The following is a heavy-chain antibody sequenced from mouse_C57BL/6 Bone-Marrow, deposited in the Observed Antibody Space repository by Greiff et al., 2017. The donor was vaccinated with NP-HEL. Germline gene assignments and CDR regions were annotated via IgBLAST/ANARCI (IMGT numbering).Heavy chain of an antibody. Sequence: EVQRVESGGGLVQPGGSMKLSCAASGFTFSDAWMDWVRQSPEKGLEWVAEIRNKANNHATYYAESVKGRFTISRDDSKSSVYLQMNSLRAEDTGIYYCRYYYGSSWYFDVWGTGTTVTVSS. V-gene: IGHV6-6*01. CDR2: IRNKANNHAT. J-gene: IGHJ1*03. CDR1: GFTFSDAW. D-gene: IGHD1-1*01. CDR3: RYYYGSSWYFDV.